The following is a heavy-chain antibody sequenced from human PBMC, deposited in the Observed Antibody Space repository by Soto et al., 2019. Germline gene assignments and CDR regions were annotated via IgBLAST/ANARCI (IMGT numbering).Heavy chain of an antibody. CDR3: AKDYYDSSGYYALFDY. CDR1: GFTFSSYG. J-gene: IGHJ4*02. D-gene: IGHD3-22*01. Sequence: PGGSLRLSCAASGFTFSSYGMHWVRQAPGKGLGWVAVISYDGSNKYYADSVKGRFTISRDNAKNSLYLQMNSLRAEDTAVYYCAKDYYDSSGYYALFDYWGQGTLVTVSS. CDR2: ISYDGSNK. V-gene: IGHV3-30*18.